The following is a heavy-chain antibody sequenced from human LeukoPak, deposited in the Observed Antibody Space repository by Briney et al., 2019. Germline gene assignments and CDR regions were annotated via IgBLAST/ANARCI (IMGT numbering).Heavy chain of an antibody. Sequence: ASVKVSCKASGGTFSSYAISWVRQAPGQGLEWMGGIIPIFGTANYAQKFQGRVTITTDESTSTAYMELSSLRSEDTAVYYWARSGCSSTSCYGGGTDYWGQGTLVTVSS. CDR2: IIPIFGTA. D-gene: IGHD2-2*01. CDR1: GGTFSSYA. CDR3: ARSGCSSTSCYGGGTDY. V-gene: IGHV1-69*05. J-gene: IGHJ4*02.